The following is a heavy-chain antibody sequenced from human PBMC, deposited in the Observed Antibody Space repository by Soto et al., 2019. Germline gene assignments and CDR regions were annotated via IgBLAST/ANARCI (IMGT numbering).Heavy chain of an antibody. V-gene: IGHV3-21*02. Sequence: EVQLVESGGGLVEAGGPLRLSCAASGFDFSSYSMNWVRQAPGKGLEWVSSINEDSSYIYYAHSLSGRFTISRDNAEDSLYLQMNSLRADDTAVYYCVRDFGWYFRSWYMDVWGDGATVTVSS. CDR1: GFDFSSYS. CDR3: VRDFGWYFRSWYMDV. CDR2: INEDSSYI. D-gene: IGHD3-3*01. J-gene: IGHJ6*03.